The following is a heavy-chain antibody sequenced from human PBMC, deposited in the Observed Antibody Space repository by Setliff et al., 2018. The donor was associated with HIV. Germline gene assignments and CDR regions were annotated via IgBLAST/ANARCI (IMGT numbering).Heavy chain of an antibody. CDR3: ARAAAGNTGPFDL. CDR1: GGSISSGSYY. V-gene: IGHV4-61*02. D-gene: IGHD4-17*01. J-gene: IGHJ4*02. Sequence: PSETLSLTCTVSGGSISSGSYYWSWIRQPAGKGLEWIGRIYTSGLANYNPSLKSRVTISVDTSKNQVSLKLSSVTASDTAVYYCARAAAGNTGPFDLWGQGSPVTVSS. CDR2: IYTSGLA.